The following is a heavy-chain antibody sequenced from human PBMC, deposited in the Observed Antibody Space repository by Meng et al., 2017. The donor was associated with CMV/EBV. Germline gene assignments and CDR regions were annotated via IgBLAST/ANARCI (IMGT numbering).Heavy chain of an antibody. Sequence: SVKVSCKASGGTFSSYAISWVRQAPGQGLEWMGGIIPIFGTANYAQKFQGRVMITTDESTSTAYMELSSLRSEDTAVYYCARDFTYYDFWSGYLSETRNYYYGMDVWGQGTTVTVSS. D-gene: IGHD3-3*01. CDR1: GGTFSSYA. J-gene: IGHJ6*02. CDR3: ARDFTYYDFWSGYLSETRNYYYGMDV. CDR2: IIPIFGTA. V-gene: IGHV1-69*05.